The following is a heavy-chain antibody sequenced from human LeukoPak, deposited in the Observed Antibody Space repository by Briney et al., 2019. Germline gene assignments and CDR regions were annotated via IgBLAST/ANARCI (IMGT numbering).Heavy chain of an antibody. Sequence: GGSLRLSCAASGFTVSSSPINWVRQAPGRGLEWVSVIYSGGNTFYADSVKGRFTISRHNSENTLYLQTNSLSADDTAVYYCARLMGSGWFDPWGQGTLVTVFS. D-gene: IGHD1-26*01. CDR1: GFTVSSSP. CDR2: IYSGGNT. J-gene: IGHJ5*02. CDR3: ARLMGSGWFDP. V-gene: IGHV3-53*04.